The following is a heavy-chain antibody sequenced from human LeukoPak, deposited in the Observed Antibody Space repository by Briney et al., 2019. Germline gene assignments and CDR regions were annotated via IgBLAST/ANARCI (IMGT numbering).Heavy chain of an antibody. J-gene: IGHJ5*02. D-gene: IGHD3-10*02. CDR1: GGTFSSYA. Sequence: SVKVSCKASGGTFSSYAISWVRQAPGQGLEWMGRIIPIFGIANYAQKFQGRVTITADKSTSTAYMELSSLRFEDTAVYYCARGMLGVTDNWFDPWGQGTLVTVSS. CDR2: IIPIFGIA. CDR3: ARGMLGVTDNWFDP. V-gene: IGHV1-69*04.